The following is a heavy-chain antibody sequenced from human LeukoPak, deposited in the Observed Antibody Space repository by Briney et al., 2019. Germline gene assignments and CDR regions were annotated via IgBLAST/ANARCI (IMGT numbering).Heavy chain of an antibody. CDR3: AREKLRGILYYGMDV. V-gene: IGHV3-33*01. D-gene: IGHD2/OR15-2a*01. CDR2: IWYDGSNK. Sequence: GRSLRLSCAASGSTFSSYGMHWVRQAPGKGLEWVAVIWYDGSNKYYADSVKGRFTISRDNSKNTLYLQMNSLRAEDTAVYYCAREKLRGILYYGMDVWGKGTTVTVSS. CDR1: GSTFSSYG. J-gene: IGHJ6*04.